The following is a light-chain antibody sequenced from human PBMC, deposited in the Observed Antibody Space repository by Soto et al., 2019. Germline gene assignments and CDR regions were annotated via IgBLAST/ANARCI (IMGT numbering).Light chain of an antibody. CDR1: SSNIGGNS. V-gene: IGLV1-51*01. CDR3: GAWDSSLSAYV. CDR2: DDN. Sequence: QSVMTQPPSLSAAPGQTVAISCSGSSSNIGGNSVSWYQQLPGTAPKLLIYDDNKRPSGIPDRFSGSKSGTSATLGITGVQTGDEADYYCGAWDSSLSAYVFGTGTKLTVL. J-gene: IGLJ1*01.